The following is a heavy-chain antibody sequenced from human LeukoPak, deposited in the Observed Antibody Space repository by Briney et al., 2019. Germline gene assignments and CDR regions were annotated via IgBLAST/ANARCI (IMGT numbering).Heavy chain of an antibody. Sequence: PGGSLRLSCAGSGFTFSAYDLIWVRQAPGKGLEWVSSIGGNGADTYYADSGMGRFTISRDNSKNTLWLQMNSLRAEDTAVYYCAKESRQLGEYFQHWGQGTLVTVSS. CDR1: GFTFSAYD. CDR3: AKESRQLGEYFQH. J-gene: IGHJ1*01. V-gene: IGHV3-23*01. D-gene: IGHD6-6*01. CDR2: IGGNGADT.